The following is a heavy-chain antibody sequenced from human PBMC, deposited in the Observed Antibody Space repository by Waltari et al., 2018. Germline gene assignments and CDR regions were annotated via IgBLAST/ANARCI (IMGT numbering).Heavy chain of an antibody. V-gene: IGHV1-69*08. CDR3: ARDNCSGGSCYPPLFDY. CDR1: GGTFSSYT. CDR2: IIPILGIA. J-gene: IGHJ4*02. D-gene: IGHD2-15*01. Sequence: QVQLVQSGAEVKKPGSSVKVSCKASGGTFSSYTISWVRQAPGQGLEWMGRIIPILGIANYEQKFQGRVTITADKSTSTAYMELSSLRSEDTAVYYCARDNCSGGSCYPPLFDYWGQGTLVTVSS.